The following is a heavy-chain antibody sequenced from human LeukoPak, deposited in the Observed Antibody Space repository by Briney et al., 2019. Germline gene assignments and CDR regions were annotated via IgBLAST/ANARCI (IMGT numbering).Heavy chain of an antibody. CDR1: GLTFSSHA. V-gene: IGHV3-64*02. Sequence: QTGGSLRLSYAASGLTFSSHAMHWVRQAPGKGLEYVSAIVSNGGNTYYADSVRGRFTISRDNSKDTVYLQMGSLRPEDTAVYYCARGGYYAASDIWGQGALVTVSS. CDR3: ARGGYYAASDI. D-gene: IGHD3-3*01. CDR2: IVSNGGNT. J-gene: IGHJ4*02.